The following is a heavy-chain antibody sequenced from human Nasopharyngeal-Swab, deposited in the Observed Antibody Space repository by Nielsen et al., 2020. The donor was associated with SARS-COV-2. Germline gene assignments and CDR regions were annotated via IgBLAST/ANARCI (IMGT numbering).Heavy chain of an antibody. V-gene: IGHV3-30-3*01. CDR2: ISYDGSNK. J-gene: IGHJ1*01. D-gene: IGHD1-1*01. Sequence: GESLKTSCAASGFTFSSYAMHWVRQAPGKGLEWVAVISYDGSNKYYADSVKGRFTISRDNSKNTLYLQMNSLRVEDTAVYYCARFRYSQQWGQGTLVTVSS. CDR3: ARFRYSQQ. CDR1: GFTFSSYA.